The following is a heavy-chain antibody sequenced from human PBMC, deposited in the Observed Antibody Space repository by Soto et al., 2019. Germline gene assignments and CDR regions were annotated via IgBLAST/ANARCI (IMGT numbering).Heavy chain of an antibody. J-gene: IGHJ4*02. CDR1: GYTFTSYG. Sequence: QVQLVQSGAEVKKPGASVKVSCKASGYTFTSYGISWVRQAPGQGLEWMGWISAYNGNTKYAQKLQGRITMTTDTSTSTAYMELRSQRSDDTAVYYCARVGDFGYYDYVWGNYRYADFDYWGQGTLVTISS. CDR2: ISAYNGNT. V-gene: IGHV1-18*01. CDR3: ARVGDFGYYDYVWGNYRYADFDY. D-gene: IGHD3-16*02.